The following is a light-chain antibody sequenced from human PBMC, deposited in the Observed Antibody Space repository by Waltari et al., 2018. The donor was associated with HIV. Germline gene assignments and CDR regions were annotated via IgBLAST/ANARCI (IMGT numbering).Light chain of an antibody. J-gene: IGKJ2*01. CDR2: STS. CDR1: QDSSNS. Sequence: IHLTQSPSFLSAPVGDRVTLTCRASQDSSNSVAWYQQRPGKAPKLLIYSTSTLQSGVPSRFRGSRSRTEFTLTIASLQAEDFATYFCQQLNTYPHTFGQGTKVEI. CDR3: QQLNTYPHT. V-gene: IGKV1-9*01.